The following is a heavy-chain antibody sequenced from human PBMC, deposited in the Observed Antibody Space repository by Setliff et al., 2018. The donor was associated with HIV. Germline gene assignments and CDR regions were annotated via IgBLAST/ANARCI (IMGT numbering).Heavy chain of an antibody. CDR2: IYTSGST. D-gene: IGHD3-16*01. V-gene: IGHV4-4*07. J-gene: IGHJ2*01. CDR3: ARFGGGGGHFYLDL. Sequence: SETLSLTCTVPGGSISNSYWSWIRQPAGKGLEWIGRIYTSGSTMYNPSLKSRVTMSADTSNNQFSLKLSSVTAADTAVYYCARFGGGGGHFYLDLWGRGTLVTVSS. CDR1: GGSISNSY.